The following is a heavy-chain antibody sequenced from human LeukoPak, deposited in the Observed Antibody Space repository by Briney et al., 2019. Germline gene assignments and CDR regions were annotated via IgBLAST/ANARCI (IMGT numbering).Heavy chain of an antibody. V-gene: IGHV4-39*07. J-gene: IGHJ4*02. D-gene: IGHD4-23*01. CDR3: AGTPVVTQEGFDY. Sequence: SETLSLTCTVSGGSISSSSYYWSWIRQPPGKGLEWIGEINHSGSTNYNPSLKSRVTISVDTSKNQFSLKLSSVTAADTAVYYCAGTPVVTQEGFDYWGQGTLVTVSS. CDR2: INHSGST. CDR1: GGSISSSSYY.